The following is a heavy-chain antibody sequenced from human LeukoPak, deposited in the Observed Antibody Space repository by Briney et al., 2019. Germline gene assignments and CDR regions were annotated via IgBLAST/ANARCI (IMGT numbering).Heavy chain of an antibody. D-gene: IGHD6-19*01. CDR2: VYYTGST. CDR1: GDSLSSNY. J-gene: IGHJ4*02. Sequence: SETLSLTCTVSGDSLSSNYWSWIRQPPGKGLEWIGYVYYTGSTNYNPSLKSRVTISVDTSKNQFSLKLTSVTAADTALYYCAKGNGWYFYWGQGTLVTVSS. CDR3: AKGNGWYFY. V-gene: IGHV4-59*01.